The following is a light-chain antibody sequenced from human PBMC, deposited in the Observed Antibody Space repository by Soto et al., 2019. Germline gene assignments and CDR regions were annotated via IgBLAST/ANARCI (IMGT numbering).Light chain of an antibody. V-gene: IGKV3-20*01. CDR1: QTISNTF. CDR2: GAS. CDR3: QQYAGSPT. J-gene: IGKJ5*01. Sequence: EIVLTQSPGTLSLSPGERATLSCRASQTISNTFLAWYQQRPGQAPRLLIYGASGRAAGIPDRFSGSESGTDYTLTIARLEPEDFAVYYCQQYAGSPTFGQGTRLEIK.